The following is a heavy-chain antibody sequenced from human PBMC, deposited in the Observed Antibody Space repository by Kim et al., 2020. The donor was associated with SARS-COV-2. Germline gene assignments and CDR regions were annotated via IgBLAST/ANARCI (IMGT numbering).Heavy chain of an antibody. V-gene: IGHV3-30*04. J-gene: IGHJ4*01. CDR2: ISYDGSNK. D-gene: IGHD6-6*01. Sequence: GGSLRLSCAASGFTFSSYAMHWVRQAPGKGLERVAVISYDGSNKYYADSVKGRFTISRDNSKNTLYLQMNSLRAEETDVYYCARGWLDSSSEEAFDYWG. CDR3: ARGWLDSSSEEAFDY. CDR1: GFTFSSYA.